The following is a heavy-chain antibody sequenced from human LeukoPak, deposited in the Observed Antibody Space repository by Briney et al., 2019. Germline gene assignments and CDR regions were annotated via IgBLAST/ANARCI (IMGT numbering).Heavy chain of an antibody. CDR2: INSDGSST. D-gene: IGHD2/OR15-2a*01. J-gene: IGHJ4*02. CDR1: GXTFNRYW. CDR3: ARGRGTIYMFDY. V-gene: IGHV3-74*01. Sequence: GGSLRLSCAASGXTFNRYWMHWVRQVPGKGLVWVSRINSDGSSTTYADSVKGRFTISRDNARNTLYLQMNSLRAEDTAVYYCARGRGTIYMFDYWGQGTLVTVSS.